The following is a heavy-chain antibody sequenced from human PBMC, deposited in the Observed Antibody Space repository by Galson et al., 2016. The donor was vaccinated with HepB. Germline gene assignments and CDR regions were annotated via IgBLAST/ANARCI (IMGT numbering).Heavy chain of an antibody. CDR3: ARVFTGSNSPHFSSDVKYYFYIDV. CDR1: FRGYY. J-gene: IGHJ6*03. CDR2: IDHSGGA. Sequence: FRGYYWSWIRQPPGKGLEWMGEIDHSGGADYNPSLKSRLTISVDTSKNQFSLKLSSVTAADTAVYYCARVFTGSNSPHFSSDVKYYFYIDVSGKGTTITVSS. V-gene: IGHV4-34*01. D-gene: IGHD6-6*01.